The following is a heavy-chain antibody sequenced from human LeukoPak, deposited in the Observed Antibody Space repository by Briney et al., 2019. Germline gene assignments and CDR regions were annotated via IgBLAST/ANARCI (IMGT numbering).Heavy chain of an antibody. CDR3: ARDSGVLAVAGNWFDP. CDR2: INPNSGGT. V-gene: IGHV1-2*02. D-gene: IGHD6-19*01. J-gene: IGHJ5*02. CDR1: GYTFTGYY. Sequence: ASVKVSCKASGYTFTGYYMHWVRQAPGQGLEWMGWINPNSGGTNYAQKFQGRVTMTTDTSTSTAYMELRSLRSDDTAVYYCARDSGVLAVAGNWFDPWGQGTLVTVSS.